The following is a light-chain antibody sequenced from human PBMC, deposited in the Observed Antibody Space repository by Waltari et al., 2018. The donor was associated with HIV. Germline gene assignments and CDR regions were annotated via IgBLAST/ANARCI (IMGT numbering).Light chain of an antibody. CDR1: QSILYSSNNKNY. CDR3: HQYYNTPYT. V-gene: IGKV4-1*01. J-gene: IGKJ2*01. Sequence: DIVMTQSPDSLAVSLGARATINCKSRQSILYSSNNKNYLAWYQQKPGQPPKLLIYWASTRESGVPDRFSGSGSGTDFTLTISSLQAEDVAVYYCHQYYNTPYTFGQGTKLEIK. CDR2: WAS.